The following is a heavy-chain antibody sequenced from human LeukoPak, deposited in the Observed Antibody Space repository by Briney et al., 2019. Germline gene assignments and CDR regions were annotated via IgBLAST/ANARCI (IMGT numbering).Heavy chain of an antibody. CDR3: TETGIGLQGH. D-gene: IGHD4-11*01. V-gene: IGHV3-23*01. CDR2: ISGSGGST. CDR1: GFTFSSYA. Sequence: GGSLRLSCAASGFTFSSYAMSWVRQAPGKGLEWVSAISGSGGSTYYADSVKGWFTISRDNSKNTLYLQMNSLRAEDTAVYYCTETGIGLQGHWGQGTLVTVSS. J-gene: IGHJ4*02.